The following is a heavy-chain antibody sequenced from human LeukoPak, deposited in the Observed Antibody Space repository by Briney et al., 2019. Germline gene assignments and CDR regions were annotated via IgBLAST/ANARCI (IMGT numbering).Heavy chain of an antibody. CDR1: GGSISSGGYS. Sequence: SQTLSLTCAVSGGSISSGGYSWSWIRQPPGKGLEWIGYIYHSGSTYYNPSLKSRVTISVDRSKNQFSLKLSSVTAADTAVYYCARGEAAAGTNDAFDIWGQGTMVTVSS. CDR3: ARGEAAAGTNDAFDI. V-gene: IGHV4-30-2*01. CDR2: IYHSGST. J-gene: IGHJ3*02. D-gene: IGHD6-13*01.